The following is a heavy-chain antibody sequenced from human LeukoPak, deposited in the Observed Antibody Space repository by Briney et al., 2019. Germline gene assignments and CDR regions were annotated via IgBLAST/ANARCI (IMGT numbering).Heavy chain of an antibody. CDR2: IWYDGSNK. V-gene: IGHV3-30*02. D-gene: IGHD4-23*01. J-gene: IGHJ6*02. CDR1: GFTFSSYG. Sequence: GGSLRLYCAASGFTFSSYGMHWVRQAPGKGLEWVALIWYDGSNKYYADSVKGRFTISRDNSKNTLYLQMNSLRTEDTAAYFCAREDYGGNPDYNYGMDVWGQGTTVTVSS. CDR3: AREDYGGNPDYNYGMDV.